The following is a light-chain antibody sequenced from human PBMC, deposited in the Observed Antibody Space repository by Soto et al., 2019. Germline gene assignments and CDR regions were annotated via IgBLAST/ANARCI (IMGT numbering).Light chain of an antibody. J-gene: IGLJ2*01. Sequence: QSALTQPASVSGSPGQSITISCTGTSSDVGRYNYVSWYQQHPGKAPKLMIYDVNNRPSGVSHRFSGSKSGNTASLTISGLQAEDDADYYCSSYTSSSTRVVFGGGTKRTVL. V-gene: IGLV2-14*01. CDR2: DVN. CDR3: SSYTSSSTRVV. CDR1: SSDVGRYNY.